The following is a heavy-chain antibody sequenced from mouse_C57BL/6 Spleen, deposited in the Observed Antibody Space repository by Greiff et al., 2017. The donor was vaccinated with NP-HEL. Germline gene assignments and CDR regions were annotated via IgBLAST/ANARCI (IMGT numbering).Heavy chain of an antibody. Sequence: EVQVVESGGGLVKPGGSLKLSCAASGFTFSSYAMSWVRQTPEKRLEWVATISDGGSYTYYPDNVKGRFTISRDNAKNNLYLQMSHLKSEDTAMYYCAREDYGSSYWGQGTTLTVSS. CDR3: AREDYGSSY. V-gene: IGHV5-4*01. CDR2: ISDGGSYT. J-gene: IGHJ2*01. CDR1: GFTFSSYA. D-gene: IGHD1-1*01.